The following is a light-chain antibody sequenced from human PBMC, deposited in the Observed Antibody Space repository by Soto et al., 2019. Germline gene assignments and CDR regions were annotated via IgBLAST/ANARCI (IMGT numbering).Light chain of an antibody. CDR1: SSDVGGYNY. J-gene: IGLJ2*01. Sequence: QSALTQPPSASGSPGQSVTISCTGTSSDVGGYNYVSWYQQHPGKAPKLMIYEVSKRPSGVPDRFSGSKSGNTASLTVSGLQAEDEAAYYCSAYAGSNTHVVFGGGTKVTVL. V-gene: IGLV2-8*01. CDR3: SAYAGSNTHVV. CDR2: EVS.